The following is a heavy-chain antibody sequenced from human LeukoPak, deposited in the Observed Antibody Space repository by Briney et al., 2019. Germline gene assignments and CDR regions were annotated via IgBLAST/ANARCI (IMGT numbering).Heavy chain of an antibody. V-gene: IGHV3-7*01. CDR2: IRQDGSVK. CDR1: GFTFSTYW. Sequence: GGSLRLSCVASGFTFSTYWMSWVRQTPEKGLKFVANIRQDGSVKNYMDSLKGRSTISRDNAGESLYLEINSLRADDTAVYYCARDPESSDFDLWGQGALVTVSS. J-gene: IGHJ4*02. CDR3: ARDPESSDFDL.